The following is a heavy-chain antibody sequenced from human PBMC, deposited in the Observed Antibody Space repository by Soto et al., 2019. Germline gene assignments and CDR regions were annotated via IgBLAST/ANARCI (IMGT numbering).Heavy chain of an antibody. Sequence: GGSLRLSCAASGFTFSSYSMNWVRQAPGKGLEWVSSISRSSSYIYYADSVKGRFTISRDNSKNTLYLQMNSLRAEDTAVYYYAKDSPAVAGPIDYWGQGTLVTVSS. V-gene: IGHV3-21*04. CDR1: GFTFSSYS. CDR3: AKDSPAVAGPIDY. D-gene: IGHD6-19*01. CDR2: ISRSSSYI. J-gene: IGHJ4*02.